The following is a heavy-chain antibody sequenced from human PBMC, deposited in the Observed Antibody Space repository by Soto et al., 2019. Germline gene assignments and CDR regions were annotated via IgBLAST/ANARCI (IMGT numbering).Heavy chain of an antibody. CDR2: ISSSGSTI. V-gene: IGHV3-11*04. CDR1: GGSISGGDYH. CDR3: ARSITIPSYYYGMDV. D-gene: IGHD3-3*01. J-gene: IGHJ6*02. Sequence: LSLTCTVSGGSISGGDYHWSWIRQPPGKGLEWVSYISSSGSTIYYADSVKGRFTISRDNAKNSLYLQMNSLRAEDTAVYYCARSITIPSYYYGMDVWGQGTTVTVSS.